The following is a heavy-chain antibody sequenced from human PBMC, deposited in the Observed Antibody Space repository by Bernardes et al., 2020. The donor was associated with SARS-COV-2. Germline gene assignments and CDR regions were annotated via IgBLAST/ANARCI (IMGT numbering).Heavy chain of an antibody. CDR1: GDSISGSSYY. J-gene: IGHJ4*02. Sequence: ETLSLTFTVSGDSISGSSYYWAWIRQPPGKGLEWIGSIYYSGSTYYNPSLKSRVSISVDTSKNQFSLKLSSVTAADSAVYYCAVSGTYYVDYWGQGTLVTVSS. D-gene: IGHD1-26*01. CDR2: IYYSGST. CDR3: AVSGTYYVDY. V-gene: IGHV4-39*01.